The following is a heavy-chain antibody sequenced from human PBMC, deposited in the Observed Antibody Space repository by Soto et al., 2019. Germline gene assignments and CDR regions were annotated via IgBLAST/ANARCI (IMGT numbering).Heavy chain of an antibody. J-gene: IGHJ6*02. V-gene: IGHV1-69*12. CDR1: GGTFSSYA. D-gene: IGHD5-12*01. Sequence: QVQLVQSGAEVKKPGSSVRVSCKASGGTFSSYAISWVRQAPGQGLEWMGGIIPIFGTANYAQKFQGRVTITADESTRTAYMELSNLRSEDTAVYYCASSVAKYYYYGMDVWGQGTTVTVSS. CDR3: ASSVAKYYYYGMDV. CDR2: IIPIFGTA.